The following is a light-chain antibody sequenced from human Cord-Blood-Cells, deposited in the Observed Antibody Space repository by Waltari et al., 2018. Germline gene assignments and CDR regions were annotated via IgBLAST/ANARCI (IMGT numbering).Light chain of an antibody. CDR3: QQYYSTPYT. V-gene: IGKV4-1*01. Sequence: TINCKSSQSVLYSSNNKNYLSWYQQKPGQPPKLLIYWASTRESGVPDRFSGSGSGTDFTLTISSLQAEDVAVYYCQQYYSTPYTFGQGTKLEIK. CDR2: WAS. CDR1: QSVLYSSNNKNY. J-gene: IGKJ2*01.